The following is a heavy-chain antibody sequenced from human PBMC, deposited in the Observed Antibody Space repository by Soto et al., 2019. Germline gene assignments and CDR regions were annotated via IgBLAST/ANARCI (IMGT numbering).Heavy chain of an antibody. J-gene: IGHJ6*03. V-gene: IGHV1-2*04. CDR2: TNPNGGVT. D-gene: IGHD5-12*01. CDR3: ARASGVATATLDYFYFYINV. CDR1: GDSFNDYY. Sequence: QVQLVQSGAEVRKPGASVTVSCRSSGDSFNDYYIHWVRQAPGQGFEWMGRTNPNGGVTKYAQKVQGWVSMTSDTPIRTVYMQLGRLRSDDTAVYYCARASGVATATLDYFYFYINVWGTGTTVPVAS.